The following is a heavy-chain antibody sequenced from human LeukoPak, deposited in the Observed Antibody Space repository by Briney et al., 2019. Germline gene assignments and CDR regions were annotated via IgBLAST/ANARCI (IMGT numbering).Heavy chain of an antibody. J-gene: IGHJ5*02. CDR3: GSLITMVRGFEDWFDL. Sequence: PSETLSLTCAVSGGSISSSNWWSWVRQPPGKGLEWIGEIYHSGSTNYNPSLNSRVTISVDKSKNQFSLKLSSVTAADTAVYYCGSLITMVRGFEDWFDLWGQGSLVTVSS. CDR2: IYHSGST. V-gene: IGHV4-4*02. CDR1: GGSISSSNW. D-gene: IGHD3-10*01.